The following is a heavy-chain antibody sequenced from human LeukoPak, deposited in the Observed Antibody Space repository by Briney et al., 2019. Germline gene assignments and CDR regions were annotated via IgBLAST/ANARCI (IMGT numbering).Heavy chain of an antibody. CDR1: GGTFSSYA. D-gene: IGHD3-22*01. V-gene: IGHV1-69*05. CDR2: IIPIFGTA. J-gene: IGHJ3*02. CDR3: ARDVEVVITTGYRAFDI. Sequence: SVKVSCKTSGGTFSSYAISWVRQAPGQGLEWMGGIIPIFGTANYAQKFQGRVTITTDESTSTAYMELSSLRSEDTAVYYCARDVEVVITTGYRAFDIWGQGTMVTVSS.